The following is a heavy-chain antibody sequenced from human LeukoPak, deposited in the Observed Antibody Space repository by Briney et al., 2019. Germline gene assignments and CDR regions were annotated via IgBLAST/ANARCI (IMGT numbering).Heavy chain of an antibody. J-gene: IGHJ4*02. Sequence: GASVKVSCKASGYTFNIYDISWVRQAPGQGRKWIGWSNVYNVNTKYAQKFQGRVTMTTDTSTNTAYMELRRLTSDDTAVYYCARLYRGTPLPSLDYWGQGTLVTVSS. CDR1: GYTFNIYD. CDR3: ARLYRGTPLPSLDY. D-gene: IGHD1-26*01. V-gene: IGHV1-18*01. CDR2: SNVYNVNT.